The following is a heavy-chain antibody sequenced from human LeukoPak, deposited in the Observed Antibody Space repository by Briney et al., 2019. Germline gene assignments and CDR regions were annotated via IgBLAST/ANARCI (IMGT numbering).Heavy chain of an antibody. D-gene: IGHD3-22*01. CDR3: ARDEPRDIYYDSSGYYPSGAFDI. CDR1: GGTFSSYA. CDR2: IIPIFGTA. J-gene: IGHJ3*02. Sequence: SVKVSCKAFGGTFSSYAISWVRQAPGQGLEWMGRIIPIFGTANYAQKLQGRVTITTDESTSTAYMELSSLRSEDTAVYYCARDEPRDIYYDSSGYYPSGAFDIWGQGTMVTVSS. V-gene: IGHV1-69*05.